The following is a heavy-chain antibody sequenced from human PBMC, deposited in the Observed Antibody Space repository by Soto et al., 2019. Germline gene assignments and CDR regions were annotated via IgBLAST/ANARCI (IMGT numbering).Heavy chain of an antibody. CDR3: ARGIATGQLDT. D-gene: IGHD2-15*01. CDR1: GYTFTRYT. V-gene: IGHV1-3*01. Sequence: QVQLVQSGAEVKKPGASVKISCKASGYTFTRYTMNWVRRAPGQRLECMGWINPDNGNTKSSQKFQDRVIITRDTSASTAYMDMSSLSSEDTAVYYCARGIATGQLDTWGQGTLVTVSS. J-gene: IGHJ5*02. CDR2: INPDNGNT.